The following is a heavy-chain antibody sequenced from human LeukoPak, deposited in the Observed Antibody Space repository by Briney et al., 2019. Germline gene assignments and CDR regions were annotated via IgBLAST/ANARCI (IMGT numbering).Heavy chain of an antibody. CDR2: ISNGGNTI. J-gene: IGHJ3*02. CDR1: GFTFSDYY. Sequence: PGGSLRLSCAASGFTFSDYYMSWIRQAPGKGLEWISYISNGGNTIYYADSVKGRFTFSRDNAKNSLYLQMDSLRAEDTAVYYCARVNFRPIAAEPIKLTDAFDIWGQGTMVTVSS. CDR3: ARVNFRPIAAEPIKLTDAFDI. V-gene: IGHV3-11*01. D-gene: IGHD6-13*01.